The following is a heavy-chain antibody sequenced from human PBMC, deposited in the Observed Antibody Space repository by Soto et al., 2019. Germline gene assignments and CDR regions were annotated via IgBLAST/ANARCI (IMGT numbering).Heavy chain of an antibody. V-gene: IGHV5-51*01. D-gene: IGHD1-26*01. Sequence: GESLKISCKGSGYSFTSYWIGWVRQMPGKGLEWTGIIYPGDSDTRYSPSFQGQVTISADKSISTAYLQWSSLKASDTAMYYCARNGAVWREYYYYYYGMDVWGQGTTVTVSS. J-gene: IGHJ6*02. CDR3: ARNGAVWREYYYYYYGMDV. CDR1: GYSFTSYW. CDR2: IYPGDSDT.